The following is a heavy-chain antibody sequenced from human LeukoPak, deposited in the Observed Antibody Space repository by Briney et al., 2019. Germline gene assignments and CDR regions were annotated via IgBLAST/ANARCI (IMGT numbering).Heavy chain of an antibody. D-gene: IGHD6-13*01. Sequence: QPGGSLRLFCAASGFTFSAYGMHWVRQAPGKGLEWVSAISGSGGSTYYADSVKGRFTISRDNSKNTLYLQMNSLRAEDTAVYYCAKSRSSWYGAFDIWGQGTMVTVSS. CDR3: AKSRSSWYGAFDI. V-gene: IGHV3-23*01. CDR1: GFTFSAYG. CDR2: ISGSGGST. J-gene: IGHJ3*02.